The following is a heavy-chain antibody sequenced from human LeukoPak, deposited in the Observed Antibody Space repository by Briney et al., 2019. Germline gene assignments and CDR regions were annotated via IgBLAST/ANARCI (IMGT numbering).Heavy chain of an antibody. Sequence: PSETLSLTCTVSGGSISSSSYYWSWIRQPPGKGLEWIGYIYYSGSTNYNPSLKSRVTISVDTSKNQFSLKLSSVTAADTAVYYCARVANYDFWSGPYDAFDIWGQGTMVTVSS. D-gene: IGHD3-3*01. CDR1: GGSISSSSYY. J-gene: IGHJ3*02. CDR3: ARVANYDFWSGPYDAFDI. V-gene: IGHV4-61*01. CDR2: IYYSGST.